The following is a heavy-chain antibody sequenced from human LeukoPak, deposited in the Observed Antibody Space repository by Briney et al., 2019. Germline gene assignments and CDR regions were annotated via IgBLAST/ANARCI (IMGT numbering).Heavy chain of an antibody. CDR1: GYTFTSYG. CDR2: ISAYNGNT. Sequence: ASVKVSCKASGYTFTSYGISWVRQAPGQGLEWMGWISAYNGNTNYAQKLQGRVTMTEDTSTDTAYMELSSLRSEDTAVYYCAIGGYYDSSGSPPDYWGQGTLVTVSS. D-gene: IGHD3-22*01. J-gene: IGHJ4*02. CDR3: AIGGYYDSSGSPPDY. V-gene: IGHV1-18*01.